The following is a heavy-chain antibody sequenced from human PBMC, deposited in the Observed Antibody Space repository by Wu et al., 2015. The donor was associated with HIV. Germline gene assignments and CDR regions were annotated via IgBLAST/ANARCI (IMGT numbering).Heavy chain of an antibody. CDR1: GYAFKTYG. J-gene: IGHJ5*02. CDR3: ARDSTEDRPNWFDP. Sequence: QVQLVQSGAEVKKSGASLKVSCKASGYAFKTYGMSWLRQAPGQGLEWMGWISGYNGNTNYAQNLQGRVTMTTDTSTSTVYMDLRSLRSDDTAVYYCARDSTEDRPNWFDPWGQGTLVIVSS. V-gene: IGHV1-18*01. CDR2: ISGYNGNT. D-gene: IGHD6-6*01.